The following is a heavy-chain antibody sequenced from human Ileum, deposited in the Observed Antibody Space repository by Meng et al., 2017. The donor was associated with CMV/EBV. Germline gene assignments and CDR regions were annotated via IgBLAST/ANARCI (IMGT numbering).Heavy chain of an antibody. J-gene: IGHJ4*02. Sequence: SETLSLTCAVYGGSFSDYYWTWIRQPPVKGLEWIGEINRSGSTNYAPSLKSRVAISADTSKNQFSLTLTSVTAADTAVYFCARRGGSYFPYYFDYWDQGTPVTVSS. V-gene: IGHV4-34*01. D-gene: IGHD3-10*01. CDR1: GGSFSDYY. CDR3: ARRGGSYFPYYFDY. CDR2: INRSGST.